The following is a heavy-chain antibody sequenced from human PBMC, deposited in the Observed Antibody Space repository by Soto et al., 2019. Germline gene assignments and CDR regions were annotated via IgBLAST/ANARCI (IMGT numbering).Heavy chain of an antibody. CDR1: GGTFSSYA. CDR3: ARDRGSSGWQSTFYWYFDI. CDR2: IIPIFGTA. D-gene: IGHD6-19*01. V-gene: IGHV1-69*12. J-gene: IGHJ2*01. Sequence: QVQLVQSGAEVKKPGSSVKVSCKASGGTFSSYAISWVRQAPGQGLEWMGGIIPIFGTANYAQKFQGRVTITADESTSTAYMELSSLRSEDTAVYYCARDRGSSGWQSTFYWYFDIWGRGTLVTVSS.